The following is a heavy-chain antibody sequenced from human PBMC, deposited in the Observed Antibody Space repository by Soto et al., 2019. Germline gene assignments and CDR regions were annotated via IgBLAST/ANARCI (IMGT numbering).Heavy chain of an antibody. V-gene: IGHV3-73*01. J-gene: IGHJ4*02. CDR1: GLTFNGSV. CDR2: IRTKPNSYET. Sequence: GSLILSFAASGLTFNGSVIHWVRQASGKGLEWVGRIRTKPNSYETAYVASVKGRFTISRDDSKNTAYLQMNSLKTDDTAVYYCTSSNLYYWGQGTLVTVYS. CDR3: TSSNLYY.